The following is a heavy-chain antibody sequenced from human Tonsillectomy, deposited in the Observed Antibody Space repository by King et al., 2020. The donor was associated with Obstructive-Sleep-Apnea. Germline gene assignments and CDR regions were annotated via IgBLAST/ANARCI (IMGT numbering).Heavy chain of an antibody. CDR1: GFSFGGYA. V-gene: IGHV3-23*04. D-gene: IGHD5-18*01. J-gene: IGHJ4*02. Sequence: VQLVESGGGLVQPGGSLRLSWAASGFSFGGYAISWVRQAPGNGLEWVSIISGSGATTYYTDSVRGRFTIARDNSRNTLYLQMNSLGAEDTALYYCAKGIRGYTYVYFDFWGQGTLVTVSS. CDR2: ISGSGATT. CDR3: AKGIRGYTYVYFDF.